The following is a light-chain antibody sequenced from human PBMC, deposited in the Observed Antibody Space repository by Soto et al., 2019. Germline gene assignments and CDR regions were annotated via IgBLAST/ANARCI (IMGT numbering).Light chain of an antibody. J-gene: IGKJ4*01. CDR1: QSISSY. CDR2: AAS. V-gene: IGKV1-39*01. Sequence: DIQMTQSPSSLSASVGDRVTITCRASQSISSYLNWYQQKPGKVPKVLIYAASSLQSGVPSRFSGGGSGTDFTLTTSSLQPEDFATYYCQQSYSTPLTFGGGTKVEIK. CDR3: QQSYSTPLT.